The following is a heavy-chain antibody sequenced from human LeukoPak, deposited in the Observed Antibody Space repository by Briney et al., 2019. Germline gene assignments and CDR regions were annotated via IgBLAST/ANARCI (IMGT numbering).Heavy chain of an antibody. J-gene: IGHJ4*02. V-gene: IGHV3-33*01. D-gene: IGHD6-13*01. CDR2: IWYDGSNK. Sequence: PGRSLRLSCAASGLTFSNHGMHWVRQAPGKGLEWVAFIWYDGSNKYYADSVKGRFTISRDNSKNTLCLQMNSLRAEDTAVYYCARWPRPPGSSWSSFDYWGQGTLVTVSS. CDR3: ARWPRPPGSSWSSFDY. CDR1: GLTFSNHG.